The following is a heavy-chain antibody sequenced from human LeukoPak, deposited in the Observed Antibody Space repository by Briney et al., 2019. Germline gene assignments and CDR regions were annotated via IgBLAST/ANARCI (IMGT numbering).Heavy chain of an antibody. Sequence: ASVKVSCKASGYTFIGYYLHWVRQAPGQGLEWMGWINPHNGDTNYAQKFQGRVIMTRDTSITTAYMELSRLKSDDTAVYYCATVRDIVVGGGPYYFDYWGRGTLVTVSS. V-gene: IGHV1-2*02. CDR1: GYTFIGYY. J-gene: IGHJ4*02. CDR2: INPHNGDT. D-gene: IGHD2-15*01. CDR3: ATVRDIVVGGGPYYFDY.